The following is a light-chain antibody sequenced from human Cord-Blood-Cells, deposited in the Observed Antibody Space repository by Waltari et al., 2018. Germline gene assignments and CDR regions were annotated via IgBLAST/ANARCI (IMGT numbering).Light chain of an antibody. V-gene: IGKV3-11*01. Sequence: EIVLTQPPATLSLSPGERATLSCRASQSASSYLAWYQQKPGQAPRLLIYDASNRATGIPARFSGSGSGTDFTLTISSLEPEDFAVYYCQQRSNWPLTFGGGTKVEIK. J-gene: IGKJ4*01. CDR3: QQRSNWPLT. CDR2: DAS. CDR1: QSASSY.